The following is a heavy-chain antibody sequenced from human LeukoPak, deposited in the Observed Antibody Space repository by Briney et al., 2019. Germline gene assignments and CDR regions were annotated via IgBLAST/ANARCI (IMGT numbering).Heavy chain of an antibody. CDR3: AKEVGGWSYYFDY. D-gene: IGHD6-19*01. Sequence: GGSLRLSCAASGFTFNTYAMSWVRQAPGKGLEWVSAISGSGSGGNTYYADSVKGRFTISRDNSKNTLYLQMNSLRAEDTAVYYCAKEVGGWSYYFDYWGQGTLVTVSS. V-gene: IGHV3-23*01. CDR1: GFTFNTYA. CDR2: ISGSGSGGNT. J-gene: IGHJ4*02.